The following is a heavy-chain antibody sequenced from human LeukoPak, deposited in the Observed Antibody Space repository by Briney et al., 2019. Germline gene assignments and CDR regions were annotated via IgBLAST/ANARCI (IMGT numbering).Heavy chain of an antibody. CDR3: ARDRDYGSGIFDY. CDR1: GYTFTGYY. J-gene: IGHJ4*02. Sequence: ASVRVSCKASGYTFTGYYMHWVRQAPGQGLEWMGWINPNSGGTNYAQKFQGRVTMTRDTSISTAYMELNRLRSDDTAVYYCARDRDYGSGIFDYWGQGTLVTVSS. CDR2: INPNSGGT. D-gene: IGHD3-10*01. V-gene: IGHV1-2*02.